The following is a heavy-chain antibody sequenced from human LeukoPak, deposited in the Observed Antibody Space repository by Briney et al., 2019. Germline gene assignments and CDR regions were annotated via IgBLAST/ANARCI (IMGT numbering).Heavy chain of an antibody. D-gene: IGHD2-8*01. V-gene: IGHV1-69*13. Sequence: SVKVSCKASGGTFSSYAISWVRQAPGQGLEWMGGIIPIFGTANYAQKFQGRVTITADESTSTAYMELSSLRSEDMAVYYCASGTTVLMVYAMTAFDYWGQGTLVTVSS. CDR3: ASGTTVLMVYAMTAFDY. J-gene: IGHJ4*02. CDR2: IIPIFGTA. CDR1: GGTFSSYA.